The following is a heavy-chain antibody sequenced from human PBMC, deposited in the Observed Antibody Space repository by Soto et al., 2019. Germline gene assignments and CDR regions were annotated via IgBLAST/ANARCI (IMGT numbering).Heavy chain of an antibody. CDR1: GGTFSSYA. CDR3: ARGTHEYSSGWYPSYYYYYYGMDV. J-gene: IGHJ6*02. Sequence: ASVKVSCKASGGTFSSYAISWVRQAPGQGLEWMGGIIPIFGTANYAQKFQGRVTITADESTSTAYMELSSLRSEDTAVYYCARGTHEYSSGWYPSYYYYYYGMDVWGQGTTVTVSS. D-gene: IGHD6-19*01. V-gene: IGHV1-69*13. CDR2: IIPIFGTA.